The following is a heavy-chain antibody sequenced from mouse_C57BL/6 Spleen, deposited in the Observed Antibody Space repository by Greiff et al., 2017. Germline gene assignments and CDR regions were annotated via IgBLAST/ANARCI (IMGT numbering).Heavy chain of an antibody. V-gene: IGHV1-69*01. D-gene: IGHD4-1*01. CDR1: GYTFTSYW. J-gene: IGHJ2*01. CDR3: ARGELGEY. Sequence: VQLQQPGAELVMPGASVKLSCKASGYTFTSYWMHWVKQRPGQGLEWIGEIDPSDSYTNYNQKFKGKSTLTVDKSSSTAYMQLSSLTSEDSAVYYCARGELGEYWCQGTTLTVSS. CDR2: IDPSDSYT.